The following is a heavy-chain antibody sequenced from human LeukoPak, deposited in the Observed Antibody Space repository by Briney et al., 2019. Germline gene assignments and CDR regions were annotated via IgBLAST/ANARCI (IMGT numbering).Heavy chain of an antibody. V-gene: IGHV4-39*01. J-gene: IGHJ4*02. D-gene: IGHD3-3*01. Sequence: SETLSLTCTVSGGSINSSSYYWGWIRQPPGKGLEWIGSIYYSGSTYYNPSLKSRVTISVDTSKNQFSLKLSSVTAADTAVHYCARQYDFWSGYPPVDYWGQGTLVTVSS. CDR1: GGSINSSSYY. CDR3: ARQYDFWSGYPPVDY. CDR2: IYYSGST.